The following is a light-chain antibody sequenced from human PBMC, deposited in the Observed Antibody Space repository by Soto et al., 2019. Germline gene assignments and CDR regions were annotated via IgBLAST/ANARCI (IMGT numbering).Light chain of an antibody. CDR2: DVN. J-gene: IGLJ2*01. CDR1: SSDVGGYHY. CDR3: GSYAGSYTLV. V-gene: IGLV2-11*01. Sequence: QSALTQPRSVSGSPGQSVTLSCTGTSSDVGGYHYVSWYQHHPGKAPKIIIYDVNKRPSGVPDRFSGSKSGTTASLTISGLQTEDEADYYCGSYAGSYTLVFGGGTKVTVL.